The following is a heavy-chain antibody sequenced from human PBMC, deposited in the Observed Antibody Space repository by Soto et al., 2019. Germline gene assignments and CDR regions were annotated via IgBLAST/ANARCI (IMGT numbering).Heavy chain of an antibody. CDR2: MYYSGSN. Sequence: QVQLRESGPGLVKPSQTLSLTCTVSGGSINSGGYYWNWIRQHPGKGLEWIGYMYYSGSNYYNPSLWSRVIRAADTSENHFYLKLSSVTAADTAVYFCARGYRQSGYSSSWVFDYWGQGTLVNVSS. J-gene: IGHJ4*02. CDR3: ARGYRQSGYSSSWVFDY. D-gene: IGHD6-13*01. CDR1: GGSINSGGYY. V-gene: IGHV4-31*03.